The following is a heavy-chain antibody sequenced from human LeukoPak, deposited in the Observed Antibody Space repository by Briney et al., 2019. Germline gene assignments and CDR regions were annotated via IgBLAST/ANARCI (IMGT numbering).Heavy chain of an antibody. CDR1: GFTFSSYG. D-gene: IGHD5-18*01. Sequence: PGRSLRLSCAASGFTFSSYGMHWVRQAPGKGLEWVAVIWYDGSNKYYADSVKGRFTISRDNSKNTLYLQMNSLRAEDTAVYYCAKVNQGVAEWIQLFDYWGQGTLVTVSS. J-gene: IGHJ4*02. CDR3: AKVNQGVAEWIQLFDY. CDR2: IWYDGSNK. V-gene: IGHV3-33*06.